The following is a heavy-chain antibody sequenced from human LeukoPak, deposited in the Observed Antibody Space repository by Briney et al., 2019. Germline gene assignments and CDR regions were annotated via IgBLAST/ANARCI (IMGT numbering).Heavy chain of an antibody. CDR1: GYTFTSYG. V-gene: IGHV1-18*01. J-gene: IGHJ4*02. CDR2: ISAYNGNT. Sequence: ASVKVSCKASGYTFTSYGISWVRQAPGQGLEWMGWISAYNGNTNYAQKLQGRVTTTTDTSTSTAYMELRSLRSDDTAVYYCARDGARYCSGGSCYYDYWGQGTLVTVSS. D-gene: IGHD2-15*01. CDR3: ARDGARYCSGGSCYYDY.